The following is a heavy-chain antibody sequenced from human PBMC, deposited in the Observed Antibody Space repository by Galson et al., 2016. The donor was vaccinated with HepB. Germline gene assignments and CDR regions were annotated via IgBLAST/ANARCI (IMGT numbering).Heavy chain of an antibody. CDR2: VFYTGGT. Sequence: ETLSLTCTVSGGSVSSSLYYWGWIRQPPGKGLEWIGSVFYTGGTHYNPSLKRRVTISIDTSKNQFSLTLTSVTAADTAVYYCAREESLYDSSGYSFFYYWGQGTLVTVSS. J-gene: IGHJ4*02. D-gene: IGHD3-22*01. V-gene: IGHV4-39*07. CDR3: AREESLYDSSGYSFFYY. CDR1: GGSVSSSLYY.